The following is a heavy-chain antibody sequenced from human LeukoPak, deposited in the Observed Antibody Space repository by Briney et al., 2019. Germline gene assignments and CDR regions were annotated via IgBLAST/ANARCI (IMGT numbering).Heavy chain of an antibody. CDR1: GFTFSSYS. Sequence: GGSLRLSCAASGFTFSSYSMNWVRQAPGRGLEWVSSITGSSGDNTYYADSVKGRFTISRDNSKNTLYLRMNSLRAEDTAVYYCAKDRDSGWANDAFDIWGQGTMVTVSS. J-gene: IGHJ3*02. CDR3: AKDRDSGWANDAFDI. CDR2: ITGSSGDNT. D-gene: IGHD6-19*01. V-gene: IGHV3-23*01.